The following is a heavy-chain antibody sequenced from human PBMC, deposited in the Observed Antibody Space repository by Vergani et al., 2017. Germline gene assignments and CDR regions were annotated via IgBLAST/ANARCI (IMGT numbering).Heavy chain of an antibody. CDR2: IYYSGST. Sequence: QVQLQESGPGLVKPSETLSLTCTVSGGSISSNSYYWGWIRQPPGKGLEWIGSIYYSGSTYYNPSLKSRVTISVDTSKNQFSLKLSSVTAADTAVYYCARHNDYGDYVAYYYYGMDVWGQGTTVTVSS. J-gene: IGHJ6*02. V-gene: IGHV4-39*01. CDR3: ARHNDYGDYVAYYYYGMDV. CDR1: GGSISSNSYY. D-gene: IGHD4-17*01.